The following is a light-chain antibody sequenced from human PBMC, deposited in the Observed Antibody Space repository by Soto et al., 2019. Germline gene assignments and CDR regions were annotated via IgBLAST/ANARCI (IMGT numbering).Light chain of an antibody. CDR1: QSISNW. V-gene: IGKV1-5*01. J-gene: IGKJ1*01. Sequence: SASICDRVTVTCRASQSISNWLAWYQVKPGKAPKLLMHDASSLESGVPSRFIGSASGTEFTLTISSLQPDDFATYFCQQYSTYSWTFGQGTKVDIK. CDR2: DAS. CDR3: QQYSTYSWT.